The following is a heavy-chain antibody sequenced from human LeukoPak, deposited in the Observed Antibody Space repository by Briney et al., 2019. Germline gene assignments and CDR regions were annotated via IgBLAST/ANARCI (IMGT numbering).Heavy chain of an antibody. CDR2: INPSGGST. CDR3: ARDHVETVTLYAAFDI. D-gene: IGHD2-8*01. Sequence: ASVNVSFKSSVYTFTQYSLHGVRQAPGQGLEWMGIINPSGGSTFYSRQFQGRVTMTSDTSTTSIHMELSGLRSDDTAVYYCARDHVETVTLYAAFDIWGQGTAVTVS. CDR1: VYTFTQYS. V-gene: IGHV1-46*01. J-gene: IGHJ3*02.